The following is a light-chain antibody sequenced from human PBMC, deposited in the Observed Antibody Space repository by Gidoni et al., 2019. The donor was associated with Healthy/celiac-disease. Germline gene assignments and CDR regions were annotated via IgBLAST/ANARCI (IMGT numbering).Light chain of an antibody. Sequence: QSVLTQPPSASGTPGQRVTISCSGSSPNIGSNTVNWYQQLPGPAPKLLIYSNNQRPSRVPDRFSGSKSGTSASLAISGLQSEDEADYYCAAWDDSLNGLLFGGGTKLTVL. J-gene: IGLJ2*01. V-gene: IGLV1-44*01. CDR2: SNN. CDR3: AAWDDSLNGLL. CDR1: SPNIGSNT.